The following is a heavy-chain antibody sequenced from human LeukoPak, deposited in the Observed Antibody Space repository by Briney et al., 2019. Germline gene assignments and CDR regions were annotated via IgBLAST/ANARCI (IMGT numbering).Heavy chain of an antibody. D-gene: IGHD4-23*01. CDR2: IYYSGST. V-gene: IGHV4-59*01. Sequence: SEALSLTCTVSGGSISSYYWSWIRQPPGKGLEWIGYIYYSGSTNYNPSLKSRVTISVDTSKNQFSLKLSSVTAADTAVYYCARSSYYGGTPLPDAFDTWGQGTMVTVSS. J-gene: IGHJ3*02. CDR1: GGSISSYY. CDR3: ARSSYYGGTPLPDAFDT.